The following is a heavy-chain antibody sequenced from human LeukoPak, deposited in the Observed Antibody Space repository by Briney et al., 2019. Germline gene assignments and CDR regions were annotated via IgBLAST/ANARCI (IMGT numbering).Heavy chain of an antibody. D-gene: IGHD2-8*01. CDR2: IYHSGST. Sequence: GSLRLSCAASGFTFSSYWMSWVRQAPGKGLEWIGEIYHSGSTNYNPSLKSRVTISVDKSKNQFSLKLSSVTAADTAVYYCASRPNLYCSHGVCYISDYWGQGALVTVSS. CDR1: GFTFSSYW. V-gene: IGHV4-4*02. CDR3: ASRPNLYCSHGVCYISDY. J-gene: IGHJ4*02.